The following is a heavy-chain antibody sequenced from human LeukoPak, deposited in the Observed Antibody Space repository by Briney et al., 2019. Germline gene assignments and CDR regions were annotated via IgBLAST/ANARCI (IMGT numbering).Heavy chain of an antibody. Sequence: SETLSLTCAVYGGSFSGYYWSWIRQPPGKGLEWIGEINQSGSTSYNPPLKSRVTISVDTSKNQFSLRLSSVTAADTAVYYCATIQRDHAFDIWGQGTMITVSS. CDR3: ATIQRDHAFDI. CDR1: GGSFSGYY. J-gene: IGHJ3*02. D-gene: IGHD6-25*01. V-gene: IGHV4-34*01. CDR2: INQSGST.